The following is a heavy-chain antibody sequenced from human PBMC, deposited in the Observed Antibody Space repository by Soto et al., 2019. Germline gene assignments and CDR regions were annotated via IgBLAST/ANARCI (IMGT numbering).Heavy chain of an antibody. Sequence: GGSLRLSCAASGFTFSDYYMSWIRQAPGKGLEWVSYISSSSSYTNYADSVKGRFTISRDNAKNSLYLQMNSLRAEDTAVYYCARDYYGDYSHYYYGMDVWGQGTTVTVSS. J-gene: IGHJ6*02. V-gene: IGHV3-11*06. CDR3: ARDYYGDYSHYYYGMDV. CDR2: ISSSSSYT. D-gene: IGHD4-17*01. CDR1: GFTFSDYY.